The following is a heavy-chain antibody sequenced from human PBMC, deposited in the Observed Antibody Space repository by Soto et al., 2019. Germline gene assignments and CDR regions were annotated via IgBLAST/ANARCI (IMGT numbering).Heavy chain of an antibody. CDR1: GLTVSSNY. V-gene: IGHV3-53*01. D-gene: IGHD6-19*01. Sequence: GGSLRLSCAASGLTVSSNYMSWVRQAPGKGLEWVSVIYSGGSTYYADSVKGRFTISRDNSKNTLYLQMNSLRAEDTAVYYCARDRGSGWYPGAFDIWGQGPMVPVS. J-gene: IGHJ3*02. CDR3: ARDRGSGWYPGAFDI. CDR2: IYSGGST.